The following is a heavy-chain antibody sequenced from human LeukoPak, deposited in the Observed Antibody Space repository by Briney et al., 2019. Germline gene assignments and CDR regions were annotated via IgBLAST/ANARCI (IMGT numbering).Heavy chain of an antibody. D-gene: IGHD1-26*01. J-gene: IGHJ4*02. CDR1: GYTFTGYY. V-gene: IGHV1-69*06. CDR2: IIPIFGTA. Sequence: SVKVSCKASGYTFTGYYMHWVRQAPGQGLEWMGGIIPIFGTANYAQKFQGRVTITADKSTSTAYMELSGLRSEDTAVYYCARGGEWELLVGSLGFDYWGQGTLVTVSS. CDR3: ARGGEWELLVGSLGFDY.